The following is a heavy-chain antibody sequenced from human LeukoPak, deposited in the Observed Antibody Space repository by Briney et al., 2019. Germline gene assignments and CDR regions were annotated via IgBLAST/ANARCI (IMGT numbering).Heavy chain of an antibody. CDR3: VRIVVVPAALYYYYMDV. V-gene: IGHV4-4*07. Sequence: SETLSLTCTVSGGSISSYYWSWIRQPAGKGLEWIGRIYTSGSTNYNPSLRSRVTISVDTSKNQFSLKLSSVTAADTAVYYCVRIVVVPAALYYYYMDVWGKGTTVTVSS. CDR2: IYTSGST. D-gene: IGHD2-2*01. J-gene: IGHJ6*03. CDR1: GGSISSYY.